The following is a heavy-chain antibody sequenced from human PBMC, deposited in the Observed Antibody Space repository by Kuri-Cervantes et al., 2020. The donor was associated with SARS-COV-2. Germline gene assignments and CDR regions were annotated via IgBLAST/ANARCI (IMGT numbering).Heavy chain of an antibody. CDR1: GGSISSSSYY. J-gene: IGHJ4*02. V-gene: IGHV4-39*01. Sequence: GSLRLSCTVSGGSISSSSYYWGWIRKPPGKGLEWIGSIYYSGSTYYNPSLKSRVTISVDTSKNQFSLKLSSVTAADTAVYYCARLVPGIAVAGTGGFDYWGQGTLVTVSS. D-gene: IGHD6-19*01. CDR2: IYYSGST. CDR3: ARLVPGIAVAGTGGFDY.